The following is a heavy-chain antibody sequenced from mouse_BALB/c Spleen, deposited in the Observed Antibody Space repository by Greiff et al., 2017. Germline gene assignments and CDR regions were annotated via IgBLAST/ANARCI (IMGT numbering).Heavy chain of an antibody. Sequence: EVHLVESGGGLVQPKGSLKLSCAASGFTFNTYAMNWVRQAPGKGLEWVARIRSKSNNYATYYADSVKDRFTISRDDSQSMLYLQMNNLKTEDTAMYYYNAYADWYFDVWGAGTTVTVSS. J-gene: IGHJ1*01. D-gene: IGHD6-5*01. CDR1: GFTFNTYA. CDR2: IRSKSNNYAT. CDR3: NAYADWYFDV. V-gene: IGHV10-1*02.